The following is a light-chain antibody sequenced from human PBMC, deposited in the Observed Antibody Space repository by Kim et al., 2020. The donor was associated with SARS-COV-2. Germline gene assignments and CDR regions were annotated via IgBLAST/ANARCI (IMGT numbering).Light chain of an antibody. Sequence: ASIYCRSSQSLVYSGGNNYLNWFHQRPGQSPRRLIYKVSNRDSGVPDRFSGSGSGTDFTLQISRVEAEDVGVYYCMQGTHWPFTFGPGTKVDIK. V-gene: IGKV2-30*01. CDR2: KVS. CDR3: MQGTHWPFT. CDR1: QSLVYSGGNNY. J-gene: IGKJ3*01.